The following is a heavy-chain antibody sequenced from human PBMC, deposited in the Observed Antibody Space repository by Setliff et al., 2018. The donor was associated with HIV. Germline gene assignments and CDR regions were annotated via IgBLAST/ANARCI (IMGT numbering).Heavy chain of an antibody. CDR1: GVSISSHH. D-gene: IGHD6-13*01. CDR3: ARSYSSSLNPSGWMDV. CDR2: IYYTGTT. J-gene: IGHJ6*04. Sequence: SETLSLTCNVSGVSISSHHWSWIRQPPGKGLEWIGYIYYTGTTKYNPSLESRVTISIDMSKNQLSLHLGSVTAADTAVYFCARSYSSSLNPSGWMDVWGKGTTVTVSS. V-gene: IGHV4-59*11.